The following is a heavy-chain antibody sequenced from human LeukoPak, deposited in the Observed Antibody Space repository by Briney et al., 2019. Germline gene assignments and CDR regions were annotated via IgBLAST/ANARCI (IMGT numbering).Heavy chain of an antibody. Sequence: LGGSLRLSCAASGFTFSSYAMSWVRQAPGKGLEWVSSISSSSSYIYYADSVKGRFTISRDNAKNSLYLQMNSLRAEDTAVYYCARDLNPSYYYDSPNFQHWGQGTLVTVSS. J-gene: IGHJ1*01. CDR2: ISSSSSYI. V-gene: IGHV3-21*01. CDR1: GFTFSSYA. CDR3: ARDLNPSYYYDSPNFQH. D-gene: IGHD3-22*01.